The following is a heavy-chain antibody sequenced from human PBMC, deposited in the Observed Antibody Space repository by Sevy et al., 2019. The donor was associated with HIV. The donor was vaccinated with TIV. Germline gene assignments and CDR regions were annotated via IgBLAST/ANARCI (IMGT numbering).Heavy chain of an antibody. J-gene: IGHJ4*02. CDR1: GGSISSYY. CDR2: IYYSGST. D-gene: IGHD6-13*01. Sequence: SDSLSLTCTVSGGSISSYYWTWIRQPPGKGLEWIGYIYYSGSTNYNPSLKSRVTISVDTSKNQFSLKLSSVTAADTAVYYCARLYSSSWYRDFRFDYWGQGTLVTVSS. CDR3: ARLYSSSWYRDFRFDY. V-gene: IGHV4-59*07.